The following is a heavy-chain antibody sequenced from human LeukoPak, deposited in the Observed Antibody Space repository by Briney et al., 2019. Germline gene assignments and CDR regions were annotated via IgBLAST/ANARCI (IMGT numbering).Heavy chain of an antibody. D-gene: IGHD3-10*02. CDR1: GGSISAHY. CDR2: IYYSGST. J-gene: IGHJ4*02. Sequence: SETLSLICTISGGSISAHYWTWIRQPSGEGLAWIGFIYYSGSTSYNPSLKSRVTISLDSSKNQFSLKLSSVTAADTAFYYCARAGQSDYVFSFDNSGQGKLVTVSS. V-gene: IGHV4-59*11. CDR3: ARAGQSDYVFSFDN.